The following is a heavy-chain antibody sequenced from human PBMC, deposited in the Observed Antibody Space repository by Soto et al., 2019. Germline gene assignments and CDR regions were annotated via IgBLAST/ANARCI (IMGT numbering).Heavy chain of an antibody. CDR2: IWYDGSNK. CDR3: ARDWGCSGGSCYSPLFAY. CDR1: GFTFSSYG. J-gene: IGHJ4*02. V-gene: IGHV3-33*01. Sequence: GGSLRLSCAASGFTFSSYGMHWVRQAPGKGLEWVAVIWYDGSNKYYADSVKGRFTISRDNSKNTLYLQMNSLRAEDTAVYYCARDWGCSGGSCYSPLFAYWGQGTLVTVS. D-gene: IGHD2-15*01.